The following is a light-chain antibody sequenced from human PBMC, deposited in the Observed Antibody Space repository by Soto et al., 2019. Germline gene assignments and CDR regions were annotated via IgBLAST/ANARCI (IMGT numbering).Light chain of an antibody. CDR3: SAFTTDNFVI. J-gene: IGLJ2*01. V-gene: IGLV2-14*03. CDR1: SSDVGNSIY. Sequence: QSALTQPASVSGSPGQSITISCTGTSSDVGNSIYVSWYQHHPGKAPKLVIYDVSDRPSGISDRFSASKSGNTASLTISGLRADDEADYYCSAFTTDNFVIFGGGTKLTVL. CDR2: DVS.